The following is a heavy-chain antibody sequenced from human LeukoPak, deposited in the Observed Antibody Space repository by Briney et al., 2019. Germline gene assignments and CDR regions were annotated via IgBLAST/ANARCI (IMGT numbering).Heavy chain of an antibody. CDR1: GGSISSSSYY. J-gene: IGHJ4*02. D-gene: IGHD6-13*01. Sequence: SETLSLTCTVSGGSISSSSYYWGWIRQPPGKGLEWIGSIYYSGSTYYNPSLKSRVTISVDTSKNQFSLKLSSVTAADTAVYYCARDPPASSSTHSSSWSFDYWGQGALVTVSS. V-gene: IGHV4-39*07. CDR2: IYYSGST. CDR3: ARDPPASSSTHSSSWSFDY.